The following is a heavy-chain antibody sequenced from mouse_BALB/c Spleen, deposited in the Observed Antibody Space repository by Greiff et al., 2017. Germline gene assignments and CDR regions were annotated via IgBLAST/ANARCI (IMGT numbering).Heavy chain of an antibody. CDR3: ARSPYGNYGFAY. V-gene: IGHV5-12-1*01. CDR2: ISSGGGST. Sequence: EVKVVESGGGLVKPGGSLKLSCAASGFAFSSYDMSWVRQTPEKRLEWVAYISSGGGSTYYPDTVKGRFTISRDNAKNTLYLQMSSLKSEDTAMYYCARSPYGNYGFAYWGQGTLVTVSA. J-gene: IGHJ3*01. CDR1: GFAFSSYD. D-gene: IGHD2-10*02.